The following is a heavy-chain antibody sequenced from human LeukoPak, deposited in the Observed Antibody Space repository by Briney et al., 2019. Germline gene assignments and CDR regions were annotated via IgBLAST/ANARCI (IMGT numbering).Heavy chain of an antibody. D-gene: IGHD2-15*01. V-gene: IGHV3-23*01. CDR2: ISGSGGST. CDR1: GFTFSSYA. Sequence: PGGSLRLSCAASGFTFSSYAMSRVRQAPGKGLEWVSAISGSGGSTYYADSVKGRFTISRDNSKNTLYLQMNSLRAEDTAVYYCAKVGYCSGGSCLYYFDYWGQGTLVTVSS. CDR3: AKVGYCSGGSCLYYFDY. J-gene: IGHJ4*02.